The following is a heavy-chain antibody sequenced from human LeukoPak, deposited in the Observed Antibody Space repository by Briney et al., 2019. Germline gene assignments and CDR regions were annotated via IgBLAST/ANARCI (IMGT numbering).Heavy chain of an antibody. D-gene: IGHD3-9*01. CDR1: GFAFSSYA. CDR2: ISGSGGST. CDR3: AKELAYYDILTGYYPFDY. V-gene: IGHV3-23*01. Sequence: GGSLRLSCAASGFAFSSYAMSWVRQAPGKGLEWVSAISGSGGSTYYADSVKGRFTISRDNSKNTLYLRMNSLRAEDTAVYYCAKELAYYDILTGYYPFDYWGQGTLVTVSS. J-gene: IGHJ4*02.